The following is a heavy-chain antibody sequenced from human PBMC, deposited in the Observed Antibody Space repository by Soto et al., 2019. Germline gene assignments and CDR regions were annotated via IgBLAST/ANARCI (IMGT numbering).Heavy chain of an antibody. CDR1: GASINNNDYY. D-gene: IGHD2-21*02. V-gene: IGHV4-61*08. CDR3: ARAKISYCGGDCYYNWFDP. CDR2: IYYSGST. Sequence: SETLSLTCTVSGASINNNDYYWSWIRQTPGKGLEWIGYIYYSGSTNYNPSLKSRVTISVDTSKNQFSLKLSSVTAADTAVYYCARAKISYCGGDCYYNWFDPWGQGTLVTVSS. J-gene: IGHJ5*02.